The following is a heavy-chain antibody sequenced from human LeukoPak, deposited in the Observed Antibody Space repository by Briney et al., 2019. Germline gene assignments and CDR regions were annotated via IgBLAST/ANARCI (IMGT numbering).Heavy chain of an antibody. V-gene: IGHV1-8*01. J-gene: IGHJ6*03. CDR2: MNPNSGNT. CDR1: GYTFTSYD. D-gene: IGHD2-15*01. Sequence: GASVKVSCKASGYTFTSYDINWVRQATGQGLEWVGWMNPNSGNTGYAPKSQGSGTMTRNTSISTAYMELSSLRSEDTAVYYCARGQGGVYYYYYMDVWGKGTTVTISS. CDR3: ARGQGGVYYYYYMDV.